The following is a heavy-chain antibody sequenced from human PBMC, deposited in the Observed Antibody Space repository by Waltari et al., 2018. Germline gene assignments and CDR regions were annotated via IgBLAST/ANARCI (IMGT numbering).Heavy chain of an antibody. CDR1: GGTFSSYA. Sequence: QVQLVQSGAEVKKPGSSVKVSCKASGGTFSSYAISWVRQAPGQGLEWMGRNIPSIGTANYAQKFQGRVTITADKSTSTAYMELSSLRAEDTAVYYCARDLITMVQGVIIRVDAFDIWGQGTMVTVSS. V-gene: IGHV1-69*08. CDR2: NIPSIGTA. CDR3: ARDLITMVQGVIIRVDAFDI. D-gene: IGHD3-10*01. J-gene: IGHJ3*02.